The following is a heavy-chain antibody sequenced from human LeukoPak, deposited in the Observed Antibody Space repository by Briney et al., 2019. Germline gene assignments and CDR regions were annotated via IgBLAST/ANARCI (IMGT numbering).Heavy chain of an antibody. V-gene: IGHV3-48*03. Sequence: PGGSLRLSCAASGFTFSSYEMNCVRQAPGKRQEWVSYISSSGSTIYYAYAVKGRFTISRDNAKSSLYLQMNSLRAEDTAGYYCARLSVDTAMVSYYYYMDVWGKGTTVTVSS. CDR3: ARLSVDTAMVSYYYYMDV. D-gene: IGHD5-18*01. CDR1: GFTFSSYE. J-gene: IGHJ6*03. CDR2: ISSSGSTI.